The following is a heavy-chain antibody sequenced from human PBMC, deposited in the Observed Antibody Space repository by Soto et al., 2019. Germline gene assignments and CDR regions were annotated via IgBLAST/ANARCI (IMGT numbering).Heavy chain of an antibody. CDR3: VRQPYRSGTYYNVYGMDV. J-gene: IGHJ6*02. CDR2: ISDYNGNT. D-gene: IGHD3-10*01. CDR1: ACSFTTYG. V-gene: IGHV1-18*01. Sequence: GXSVKRTCKASACSFTTYGSSWGRQAPGQGLEWMGWISDYNGNTNYAQKFQGRVTMTTDTSTSTAYLELRSLRSDDTAVYYCVRQPYRSGTYYNVYGMDVCGQRTTVTVSS.